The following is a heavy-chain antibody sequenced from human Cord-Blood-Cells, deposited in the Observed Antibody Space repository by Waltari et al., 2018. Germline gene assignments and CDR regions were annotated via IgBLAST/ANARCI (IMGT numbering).Heavy chain of an antibody. D-gene: IGHD7-27*01. V-gene: IGHV4-34*01. CDR3: ARGRAAMNWGSGENAFDI. Sequence: QVQLQQWGAGLLKPSETLSLTCAVYGGSFSGYYWSWIRPPPGKGLEWIGEINHSGSTNYNPSLKSRVTISVDTSKNQFSLKLSSVTAADTAVYYCARGRAAMNWGSGENAFDIWGQGTMVTDSS. CDR2: INHSGST. CDR1: GGSFSGYY. J-gene: IGHJ3*02.